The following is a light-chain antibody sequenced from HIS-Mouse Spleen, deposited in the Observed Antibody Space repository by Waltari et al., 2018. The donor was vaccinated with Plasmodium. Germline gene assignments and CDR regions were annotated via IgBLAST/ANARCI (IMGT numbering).Light chain of an antibody. CDR2: LGS. CDR1: QSLLHSNGYNY. Sequence: DIVMTQSPPSLRVTPGEPASISCRSSQSLLHSNGYNYLDWYLQKPGQSPQLLIYLGSNRASGVPDRFSGSGSGTDFTLKISRVEAEDVGVYYCMQALQTPYTFGQGTKLEIK. CDR3: MQALQTPYT. V-gene: IGKV2-28*01. J-gene: IGKJ2*01.